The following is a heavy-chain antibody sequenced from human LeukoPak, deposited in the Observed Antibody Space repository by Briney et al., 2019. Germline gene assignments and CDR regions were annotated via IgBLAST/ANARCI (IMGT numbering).Heavy chain of an antibody. Sequence: PSGTLSLTCAVSGGSISSSNWWSWVRQPPGKGLEWIGEIYHSGSTNYNPSFKSRVTISVDTSKNQFSLKLSSVTAADTAVYYCARVSSTDYYNNRGWFDPWGQGTLVTVSS. CDR1: GGSISSSNW. V-gene: IGHV4-4*02. J-gene: IGHJ5*02. CDR3: ARVSSTDYYNNRGWFDP. CDR2: IYHSGST. D-gene: IGHD3-22*01.